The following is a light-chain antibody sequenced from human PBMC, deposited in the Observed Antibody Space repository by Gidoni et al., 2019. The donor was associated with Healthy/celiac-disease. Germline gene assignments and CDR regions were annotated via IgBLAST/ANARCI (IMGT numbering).Light chain of an antibody. CDR3: GTWDSSLSARV. J-gene: IGLJ3*02. CDR2: ENN. CDR1: SSNIGNNY. Sequence: SVLTQPPSVSAAPGQKVTISCSGSSSNIGNNYVSWYQQLPGPAPKLLIYENNKRPSGIPDRFSGSKSGTSATLGITGLQTGDEADYYCGTWDSSLSARVFGGGTKLTVL. V-gene: IGLV1-51*02.